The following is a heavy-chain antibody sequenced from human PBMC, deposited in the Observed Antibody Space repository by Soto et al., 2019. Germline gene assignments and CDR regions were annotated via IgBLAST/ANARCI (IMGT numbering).Heavy chain of an antibody. CDR3: ATMGTPATGLYFFDY. J-gene: IGHJ4*02. V-gene: IGHV4-59*06. CDR2: ISYSGST. Sequence: SETLSLTCTVSGGSINNSYWTWIRQPPGKGLEWIGFISYSGSTYYSTSLKSRVTISVDTSKSQFSLNLSFVTAADTAVYYCATMGTPATGLYFFDYWGQGSLVTVSS. D-gene: IGHD2-15*01. CDR1: GGSINNSY.